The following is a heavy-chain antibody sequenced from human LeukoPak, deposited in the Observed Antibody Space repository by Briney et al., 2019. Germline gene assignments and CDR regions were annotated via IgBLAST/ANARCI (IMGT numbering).Heavy chain of an antibody. D-gene: IGHD5-18*01. CDR1: GFTFNSYY. J-gene: IGHJ3*02. Sequence: GGSLRLSCAASGFTFNSYYMNWVRQAPGKGLEWVSSISTSSSYIYYADSVKGRFTISRDNAKNSLYLQMNSLRAEDTAVYYCARGTNSYRSDAFDIWGQGTMVTVSS. CDR2: ISTSSSYI. CDR3: ARGTNSYRSDAFDI. V-gene: IGHV3-21*01.